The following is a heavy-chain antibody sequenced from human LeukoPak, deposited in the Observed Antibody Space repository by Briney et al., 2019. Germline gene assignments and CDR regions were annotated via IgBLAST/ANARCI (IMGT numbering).Heavy chain of an antibody. CDR3: ARGSYPGWFDP. V-gene: IGHV1-18*01. CDR2: ISAYNGNT. D-gene: IGHD1-26*01. J-gene: IGHJ5*02. Sequence: RASVKVSCKASGYTFTNYGISWVRQAPGQGLEWMGWISAYNGNTNYAQKFQDRVTMTRDMSTSTVYMELSSLRSEDTAVYYCARGSYPGWFDPWGQGTLVTVSS. CDR1: GYTFTNYG.